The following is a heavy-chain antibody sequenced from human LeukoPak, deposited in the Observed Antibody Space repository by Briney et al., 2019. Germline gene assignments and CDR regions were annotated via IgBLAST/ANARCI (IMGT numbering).Heavy chain of an antibody. V-gene: IGHV4-30-4*01. CDR1: GGSISSGDHY. D-gene: IGHD3-16*01. CDR3: ARGSSYDYVWEPKIAFDI. Sequence: PSETLSLTCTVSGGSISSGDHYWSWIRQPPGKGLEWIGYIYYSGSTYYNPSLKSRVTISVDTSKNQFSLKLSSVTAADTAVYYCARGSSYDYVWEPKIAFDIWGQGTMVTVSS. CDR2: IYYSGST. J-gene: IGHJ3*02.